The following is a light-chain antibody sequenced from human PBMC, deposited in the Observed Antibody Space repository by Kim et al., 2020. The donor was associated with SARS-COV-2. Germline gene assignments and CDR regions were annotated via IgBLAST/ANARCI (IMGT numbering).Light chain of an antibody. CDR1: SSNIGSNY. CDR2: RNN. J-gene: IGLJ1*01. CDR3: AAWDDSLSGYV. V-gene: IGLV1-47*01. Sequence: GQGVTISCSGSSSNIGSNYVYWGQHPPGTAPKRLIYRNNPRPSGVPDRFSGSRSGPSASLAISGLRSEDEADYYCAAWDDSLSGYVFGTGTTVTVL.